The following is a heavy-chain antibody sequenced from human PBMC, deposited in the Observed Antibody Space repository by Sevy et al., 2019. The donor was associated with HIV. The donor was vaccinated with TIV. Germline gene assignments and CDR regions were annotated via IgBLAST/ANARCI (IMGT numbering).Heavy chain of an antibody. CDR3: AKDLIAADYYYYGMDV. V-gene: IGHV3-30*18. CDR2: ILYDGSNK. J-gene: IGHJ6*02. Sequence: GGSLRLSCAASGFTFSSYGMHWVRQAPGKGLEWVAVILYDGSNKYYADSVKGRFTISRDNSKNTLYLQMNSLRAEDTAVYYCAKDLIAADYYYYGMDVWGQGTTVTVSS. D-gene: IGHD6-13*01. CDR1: GFTFSSYG.